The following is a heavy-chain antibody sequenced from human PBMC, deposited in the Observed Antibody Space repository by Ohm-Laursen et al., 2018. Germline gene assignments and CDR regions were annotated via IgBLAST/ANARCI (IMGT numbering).Heavy chain of an antibody. D-gene: IGHD6-13*01. V-gene: IGHV4-59*01. Sequence: TLSLTCTVSGGSIISYYWNWIRQPPGKGLEWLGYIYYTGTPNYNPSLKSQVTISVDTSKNQFSLKLNSVTAADTAVYYCARDLGYSSSWYTPYGMDVWGQGTTVTVSS. CDR1: GGSIISYY. J-gene: IGHJ6*02. CDR3: ARDLGYSSSWYTPYGMDV. CDR2: IYYTGTP.